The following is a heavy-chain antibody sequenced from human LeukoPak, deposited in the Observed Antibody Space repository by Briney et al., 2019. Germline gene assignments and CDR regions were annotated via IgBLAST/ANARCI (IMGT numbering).Heavy chain of an antibody. J-gene: IGHJ6*03. CDR3: ARGGSSWLNYYYYMDV. V-gene: IGHV1-69*05. D-gene: IGHD6-13*01. CDR1: GGTFSSYA. Sequence: SVKVSCKASGGTFSSYAISWVRRAPGQGLEWMGGIIPIFGTANYAQKFQGRVTITTDESTSTAYMELSSLRSEDTAVYYCARGGSSWLNYYYYMDVWGKGTTVTVSS. CDR2: IIPIFGTA.